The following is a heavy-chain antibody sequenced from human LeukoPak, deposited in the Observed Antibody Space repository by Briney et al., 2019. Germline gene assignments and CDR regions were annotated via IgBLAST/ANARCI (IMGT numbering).Heavy chain of an antibody. CDR3: ARDVQQLANYYYYGLDV. CDR2: INPNSGGT. J-gene: IGHJ6*02. CDR1: GYTFTVYY. V-gene: IGHV1-2*02. D-gene: IGHD6-13*01. Sequence: ASAKVSCKASGYTFTVYYMHWVRQAPGQGLEWMGWINPNSGGTNYAQKFQGRVTMTRDTSISTAYMELNRLRSDDTAVYYCARDVQQLANYYYYGLDVWGQGTTVTVSS.